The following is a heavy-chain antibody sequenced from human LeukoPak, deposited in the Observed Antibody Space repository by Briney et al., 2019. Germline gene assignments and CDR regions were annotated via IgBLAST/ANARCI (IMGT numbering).Heavy chain of an antibody. V-gene: IGHV1-18*01. CDR2: ISAYNGNT. CDR3: ARGDRTMIVGGGAAFDI. D-gene: IGHD3-22*01. CDR1: GYTFTSYG. J-gene: IGHJ3*02. Sequence: ASVKVSCKASGYTFTSYGISWVRQAPGQGLEWMGWISAYNGNTNYAQKLQGRVTMTTDTSTSTAYMELRSLRSDDTAVYYCARGDRTMIVGGGAAFDIWGQGTMVTVSS.